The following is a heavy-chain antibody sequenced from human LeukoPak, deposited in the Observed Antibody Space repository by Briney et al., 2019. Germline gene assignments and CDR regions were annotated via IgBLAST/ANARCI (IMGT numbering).Heavy chain of an antibody. CDR3: ASRYFRYYYYYMDV. V-gene: IGHV3-48*03. Sequence: GGSLRLSCAASGFTFSSYEMNWVRHAPGKGLEWVSYISSSGSTIYYADSVKGRFTISRDNAKNSLYLQMNSLRAEDTAVYYCASRYFRYYYYYMDVWGKGTTVTVSS. CDR1: GFTFSSYE. CDR2: ISSSGSTI. D-gene: IGHD3-9*01. J-gene: IGHJ6*03.